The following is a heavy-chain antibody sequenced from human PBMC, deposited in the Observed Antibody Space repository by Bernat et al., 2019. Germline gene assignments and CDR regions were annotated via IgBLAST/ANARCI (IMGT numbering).Heavy chain of an antibody. CDR3: AKDGQGLTYYFDY. J-gene: IGHJ4*02. CDR1: GFTFSGYG. CDR2: ISNDGSNK. Sequence: QVQLVESGGGVVQPGRSLRLSCAASGFTFSGYGMHWVRQAPGKGLEWVAVISNDGSNKYYADAVKGRFTSSRDKSKNSLYLQKNSLRAEDTAVYYCAKDGQGLTYYFDYWGQGIVVTDSS. V-gene: IGHV3-30*18.